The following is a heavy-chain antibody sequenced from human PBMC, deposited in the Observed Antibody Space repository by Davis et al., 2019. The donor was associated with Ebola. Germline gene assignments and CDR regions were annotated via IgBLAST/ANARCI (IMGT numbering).Heavy chain of an antibody. V-gene: IGHV3-23*01. CDR2: ISGSAGST. CDR1: GFTFSSYA. Sequence: GESLKISCAASGFTFSSYAMSWVRQAPGKGLEWVSGISGSAGSTYYADSVKGRFIITRDNSKNTLYLQMNSLRAEDTAVYYCAGAWDWGQGTLVTVFS. J-gene: IGHJ4*02. D-gene: IGHD3-16*01. CDR3: AGAWD.